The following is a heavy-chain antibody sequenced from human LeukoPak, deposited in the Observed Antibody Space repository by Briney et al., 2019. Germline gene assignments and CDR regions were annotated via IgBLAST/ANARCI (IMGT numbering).Heavy chain of an antibody. CDR3: VRDFNWGFDY. CDR1: GDSVSSKSVS. D-gene: IGHD7-27*01. J-gene: IGHJ4*02. CDR2: TRYRSTWMT. V-gene: IGHV6-1*01. Sequence: SQTLSLTCAISGDSVSSKSVSWSWIRQSPSGGLEFLGRTRYRSTWMTFYSLSVQSRMTISADTSRNHVSLRLNSVTPEDTALYYCVRDFNWGFDYWGQGTLVTVSS.